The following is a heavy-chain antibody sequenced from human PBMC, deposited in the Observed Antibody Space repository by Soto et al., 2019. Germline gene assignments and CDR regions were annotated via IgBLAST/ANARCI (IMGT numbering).Heavy chain of an antibody. J-gene: IGHJ4*02. CDR2: IPYDGSNK. V-gene: IGHV3-30*02. Sequence: GGSLRLSCAASGFTFSSYGMHWVRQAPGKGLEWVAVIPYDGSNKYYADSVKGRFTISRDNSKNTLYLQMNSLRAEDTAVYYCAKDGVARPMAPDYWGQGTLVTVSS. CDR1: GFTFSSYG. CDR3: AKDGVARPMAPDY. D-gene: IGHD6-6*01.